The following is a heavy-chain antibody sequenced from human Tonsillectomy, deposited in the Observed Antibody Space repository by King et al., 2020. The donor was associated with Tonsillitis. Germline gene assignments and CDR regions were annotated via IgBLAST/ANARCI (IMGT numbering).Heavy chain of an antibody. CDR3: ARDRGYYDSSGYYGQNWFDP. V-gene: IGHV1-46*01. D-gene: IGHD3-22*01. CDR1: GYTFTSYY. Sequence: QLVQSGAEVKKPGASVKVSCKASGYTFTSYYMHWVRQAPGQGLEWMGIINPSGVSTSYAQKFQGRVTMTRDTSTSTVYMELSSLRSEDTAVYYCARDRGYYDSSGYYGQNWFDPWGQGTLVTVSS. CDR2: INPSGVST. J-gene: IGHJ5*02.